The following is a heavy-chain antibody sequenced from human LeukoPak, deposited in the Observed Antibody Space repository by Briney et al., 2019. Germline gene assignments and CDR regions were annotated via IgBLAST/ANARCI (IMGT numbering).Heavy chain of an antibody. V-gene: IGHV4-59*08. Sequence: SETLSLTCTVSGGSMGSYHWSWIRQPPGKGLEWIGNIYYSGSTNYNPSLKSRVTISAETSKNQFSLKLRSVTAADTAVYYCARSVPRRDGYNSNSVDYWGQGTLVTVSS. J-gene: IGHJ4*02. CDR3: ARSVPRRDGYNSNSVDY. D-gene: IGHD5-24*01. CDR1: GGSMGSYH. CDR2: IYYSGST.